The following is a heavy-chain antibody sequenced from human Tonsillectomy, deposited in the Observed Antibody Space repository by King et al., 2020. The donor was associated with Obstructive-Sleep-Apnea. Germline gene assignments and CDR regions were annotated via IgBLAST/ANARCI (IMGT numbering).Heavy chain of an antibody. J-gene: IGHJ4*02. CDR1: GGSISSYY. Sequence: VQLQESGPGLVKPSETLSLTCTVSGGSISSYYWSWIRQPPGKGLEWIGYIYYSGSTNYNPSLKSRVTISVDTSKNQFSLKLTPVTAADTAVYYCARLGYSGYEDYWGQGTLVTVSS. CDR3: ARLGYSGYEDY. V-gene: IGHV4-59*08. CDR2: IYYSGST. D-gene: IGHD5-12*01.